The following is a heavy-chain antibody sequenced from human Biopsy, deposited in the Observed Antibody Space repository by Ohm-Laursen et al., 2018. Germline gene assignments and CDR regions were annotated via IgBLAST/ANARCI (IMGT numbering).Heavy chain of an antibody. D-gene: IGHD4-11*01. J-gene: IGHJ6*02. Sequence: SETLSLTCNVSGDSVTKYYWSWIRQPPGKGLEWIGHIYYSVMTNYNPSLQSRVSISVDTSRNQVSLTLRSVTAADTAVYYCARDSGILNYGNFKYYHYYGMDVWGQGTKVTVSS. CDR2: IYYSVMT. V-gene: IGHV4-59*02. CDR1: GDSVTKYY. CDR3: ARDSGILNYGNFKYYHYYGMDV.